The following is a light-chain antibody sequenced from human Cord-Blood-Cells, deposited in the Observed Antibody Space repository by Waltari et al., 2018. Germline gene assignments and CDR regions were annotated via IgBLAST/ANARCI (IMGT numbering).Light chain of an antibody. J-gene: IGLJ1*01. CDR2: KDR. CDR1: ALPKQY. V-gene: IGLV3-25*03. CDR3: QSADSSGTYV. Sequence: SYELTQPPSVSVSPGQTARITCSGDALPKQYAYWYQQKPGQAPVLVIYKDRERPSGIPARFSGSSSGTTVTLTISGVQAEDEADYYCQSADSSGTYVFGTGTKVTVL.